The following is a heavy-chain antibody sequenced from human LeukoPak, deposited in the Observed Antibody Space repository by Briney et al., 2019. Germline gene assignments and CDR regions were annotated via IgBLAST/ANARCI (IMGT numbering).Heavy chain of an antibody. J-gene: IGHJ4*02. Sequence: SETLSLTCTVSGGSISSSDDYWGWIRQPPGKGLEWIGSIYYSGRTYYNPSLKSRLTKSVDTSKNQFSLKLSSVTAADTAVYYCARHTGYRFDYWGQGTLVTVSS. CDR2: IYYSGRT. CDR1: GGSISSSDDY. D-gene: IGHD5-12*01. CDR3: ARHTGYRFDY. V-gene: IGHV4-39*01.